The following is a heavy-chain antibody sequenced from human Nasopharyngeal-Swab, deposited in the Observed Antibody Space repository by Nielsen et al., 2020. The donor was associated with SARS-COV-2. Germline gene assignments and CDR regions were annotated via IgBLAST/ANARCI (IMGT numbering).Heavy chain of an antibody. V-gene: IGHV3-13*04. CDR1: GFTFSSYD. J-gene: IGHJ5*02. D-gene: IGHD2-2*01. Sequence: GESLKISCAASGFTFSSYDMHWVRQATGKGLEWVSAIGTAGDTYYPGSVKGRFTISRENAKNSLYLQMNSLRAGDTAVYYCARARPDIVVVPAALLFDPWGQGTLVPVSS. CDR3: ARARPDIVVVPAALLFDP. CDR2: IGTAGDT.